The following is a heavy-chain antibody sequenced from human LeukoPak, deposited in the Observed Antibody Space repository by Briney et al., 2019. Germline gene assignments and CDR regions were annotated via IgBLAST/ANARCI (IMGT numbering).Heavy chain of an antibody. CDR1: GDSISSSY. V-gene: IGHV4-59*01. Sequence: SETLSLTCTVSGDSISSSYWSWIRQPPGKGMEWIGYIYYSGSTNSNPSLKSRVTISVDTSKNQFSLNLSSVTAADTAVYYCARDRGYGDYLNYFDYWGQGTLVTVSS. J-gene: IGHJ4*02. CDR3: ARDRGYGDYLNYFDY. CDR2: IYYSGST. D-gene: IGHD4-17*01.